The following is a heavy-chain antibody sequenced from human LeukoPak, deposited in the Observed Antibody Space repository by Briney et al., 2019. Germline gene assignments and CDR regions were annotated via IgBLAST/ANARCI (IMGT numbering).Heavy chain of an antibody. CDR3: RTDRYGDYGDYIDY. V-gene: IGHV1-2*02. Sequence: ASVKVSCKASGYTFTGYYMHWVRQAPGQGLEWMGWINPNSGGTNYAQKFQGRVTMTRDTSISTAYMELSRLRSDDTAVYYCRTDRYGDYGDYIDYWGQGALVTVSS. CDR1: GYTFTGYY. D-gene: IGHD4-17*01. CDR2: INPNSGGT. J-gene: IGHJ4*02.